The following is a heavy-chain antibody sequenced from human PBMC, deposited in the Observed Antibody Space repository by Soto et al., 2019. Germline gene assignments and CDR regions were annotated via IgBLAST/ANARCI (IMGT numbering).Heavy chain of an antibody. J-gene: IGHJ4*02. Sequence: GGSLRLSCAASGVTFSDYYMSWIRQAPGKGLEWISFISSRSDRTKYADSVQGRFTISRDNAKKSLYLQMDRLRAEDTAVYYCARDNYYDSWGQGTLVTVSS. CDR1: GVTFSDYY. V-gene: IGHV3-11*06. CDR2: ISSRSDRT. CDR3: ARDNYYDS.